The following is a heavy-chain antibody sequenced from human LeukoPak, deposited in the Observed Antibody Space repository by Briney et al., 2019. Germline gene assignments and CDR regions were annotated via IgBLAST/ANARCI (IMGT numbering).Heavy chain of an antibody. D-gene: IGHD1-26*01. V-gene: IGHV3-30*18. J-gene: IGHJ4*02. CDR1: GFTFSSYG. CDR2: ISYDGSNK. Sequence: GGSLRLSCAVSGFTFSSYGMHWVRQAPGKGLEWVAVISYDGSNKYYADSVKGRFTISRDNSKNTLYLQMNSLRAEDTAVYYCAKSDTPVGATDYWGQGTLVTVSS. CDR3: AKSDTPVGATDY.